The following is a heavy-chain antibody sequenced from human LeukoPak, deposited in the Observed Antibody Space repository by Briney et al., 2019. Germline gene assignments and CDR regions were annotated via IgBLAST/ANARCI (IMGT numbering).Heavy chain of an antibody. Sequence: GGSLRLSCAASGFTFSSYGMHWVRQAPGKGLEWVAFIRYDGSNKYYADSVKGRFTISRDNSKNTLYLQMNSLRAGDTAVYYCAKDQDGNWKVAFDIWGQGTMVTVSS. CDR1: GFTFSSYG. CDR3: AKDQDGNWKVAFDI. V-gene: IGHV3-30*02. J-gene: IGHJ3*02. CDR2: IRYDGSNK. D-gene: IGHD1-1*01.